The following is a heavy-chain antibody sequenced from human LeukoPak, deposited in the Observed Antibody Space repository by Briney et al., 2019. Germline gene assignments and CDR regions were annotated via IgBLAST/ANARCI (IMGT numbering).Heavy chain of an antibody. CDR1: GGSFSGYY. CDR3: ARDLGYGNYYYYYMDV. D-gene: IGHD4-17*01. J-gene: IGHJ6*03. V-gene: IGHV4-34*01. CDR2: INHSGST. Sequence: SETLSLTCAVYGGSFSGYYWSWIRQPPGKGLEWIGEINHSGSTNYNPSLKSRVTISVDTSKNQFSLKLSSVTAADTAVYYCARDLGYGNYYYYYMDVWAKGTTVTVSS.